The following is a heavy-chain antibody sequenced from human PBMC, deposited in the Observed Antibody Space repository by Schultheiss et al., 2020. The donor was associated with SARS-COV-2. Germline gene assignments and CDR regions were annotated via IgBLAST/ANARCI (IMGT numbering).Heavy chain of an antibody. D-gene: IGHD6-19*01. Sequence: GESLKISCKAIGYSFSSYWIGWVRQVPGKGLEWMGIIYPGDSDTRYSPSFQGQVTISADKSISTAYLQWSSLKASDAAMYYCARGRGIAVLGWFDPWGQGTLVTVSS. CDR2: IYPGDSDT. CDR1: GYSFSSYW. J-gene: IGHJ5*02. CDR3: ARGRGIAVLGWFDP. V-gene: IGHV5-51*01.